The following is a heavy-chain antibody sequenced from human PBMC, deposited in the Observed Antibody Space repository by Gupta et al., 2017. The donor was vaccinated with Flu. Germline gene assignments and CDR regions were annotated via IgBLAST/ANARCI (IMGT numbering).Heavy chain of an antibody. CDR3: ARDGVAAAGHDAFDI. J-gene: IGHJ3*02. CDR2: IWYDGSNK. Sequence: QVQLVESGGGVVQPGRSLRLSCAASGFTFSSYGMHWVGQAPGKGLEWVAVIWYDGSNKYYADSVKGRFTISRDNSKNTLYLQMNSLRAEDTAVYYCARDGVAAAGHDAFDIWGQGTMVTVSS. CDR1: GFTFSSYG. D-gene: IGHD6-13*01. V-gene: IGHV3-33*01.